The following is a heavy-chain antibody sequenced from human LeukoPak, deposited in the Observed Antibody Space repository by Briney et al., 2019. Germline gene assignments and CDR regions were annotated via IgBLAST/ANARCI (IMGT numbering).Heavy chain of an antibody. CDR2: IHYSGST. CDR3: ARGELLYDY. J-gene: IGHJ4*02. V-gene: IGHV4-30-4*01. D-gene: IGHD2-15*01. Sequence: SQTLSLTCTVSGGSFTSADNYCSWIRQPPGKGLEWIGYIHYSGSTFYNPSLKSRVPLSVDTSKNQFSLKLNSVTAADTAVYYCARGELLYDYWGQGTLVTVSS. CDR1: GGSFTSADNY.